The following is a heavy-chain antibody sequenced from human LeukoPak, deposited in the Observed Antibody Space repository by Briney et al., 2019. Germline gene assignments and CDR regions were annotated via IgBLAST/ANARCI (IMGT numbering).Heavy chain of an antibody. CDR3: ARGAGRGGYYFDY. J-gene: IGHJ4*02. CDR2: ISGSGGST. V-gene: IGHV3-23*01. CDR1: GFTFSSYA. D-gene: IGHD1-26*01. Sequence: PGGSLRLSCAASGFTFSSYAMSWVRQAPGKGLEWVSAISGSGGSTYYADSVKGRFTISRDNSKNTLYLQMNSLRDEDTAVYYCARGAGRGGYYFDYWGQGTLVSVSS.